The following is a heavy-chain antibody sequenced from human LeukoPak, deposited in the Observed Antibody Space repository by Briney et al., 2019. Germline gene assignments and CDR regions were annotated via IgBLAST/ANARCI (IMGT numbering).Heavy chain of an antibody. CDR3: ARARGVRGVIAE. V-gene: IGHV4-59*12. J-gene: IGHJ4*02. Sequence: SETLSLTCTVSGGSISSYYWSWIRQSPGKGLEWIGYMHYSGNTKYNSSLKSRVTISVDTSKNQFSLKLSSVTAADTAVYYCARARGVRGVIAEWGQGTLVTVSS. CDR1: GGSISSYY. D-gene: IGHD3-10*01. CDR2: MHYSGNT.